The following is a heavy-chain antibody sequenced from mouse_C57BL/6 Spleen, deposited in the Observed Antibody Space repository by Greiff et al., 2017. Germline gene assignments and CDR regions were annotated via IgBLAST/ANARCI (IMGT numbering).Heavy chain of an antibody. D-gene: IGHD1-1*01. CDR1: GFSLTSYG. V-gene: IGHV2-5*01. CDR2: IWRGGST. J-gene: IGHJ1*03. CDR3: AKASTGGVYWYFDV. Sequence: VKLQESGPGLVQPSQSLSITCTVSGFSLTSYGVHWVRQSPGKGLEWLGVIWRGGSTDYNAAFMSRLSITKDNSKSQVFFKMNSLQADDTAIYYCAKASTGGVYWYFDVWGTGTTVTVSS.